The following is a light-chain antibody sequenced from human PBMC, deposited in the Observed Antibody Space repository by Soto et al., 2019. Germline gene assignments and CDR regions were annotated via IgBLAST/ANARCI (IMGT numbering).Light chain of an antibody. CDR1: SSNIGAGYD. V-gene: IGLV1-40*01. CDR2: GNS. CDR3: AAWDDSLSGFYV. J-gene: IGLJ1*01. Sequence: QSVLTQPPSVSGAPGQRVTISCTGSSSNIGAGYDVHWYQQLPGTAPKVLIYGNSNRPSGVPDRFSGSKSGTSASLAITGLRSEDEADYYCAAWDDSLSGFYVFGTGTKLTVL.